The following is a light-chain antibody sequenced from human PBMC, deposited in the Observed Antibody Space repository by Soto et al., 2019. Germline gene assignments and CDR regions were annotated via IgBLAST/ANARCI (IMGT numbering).Light chain of an antibody. CDR1: SSDIGSYKF. CDR2: EGT. CDR3: CSYAGGSNV. Sequence: QSGLTQPASVSGSPGQSITISCTGSSSDIGSYKFVSWYQQHPGKAPTLIIYEGTERPSGVSDRFSGSKSGNTASLTISGLQAEDEADYFCCSYAGGSNVFGAGTKVTV. J-gene: IGLJ1*01. V-gene: IGLV2-23*03.